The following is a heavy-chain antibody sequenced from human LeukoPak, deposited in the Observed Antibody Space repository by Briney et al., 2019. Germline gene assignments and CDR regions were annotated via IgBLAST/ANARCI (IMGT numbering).Heavy chain of an antibody. CDR3: ARQEYQLLRKEDFDY. J-gene: IGHJ4*02. CDR1: GGSISSSSYY. V-gene: IGHV4-39*01. CDR2: IYYSGST. Sequence: SETLSLTCTVSGGSISSSSYYWGWIRQPPGKGLEWIGSIYYSGSTYYNPSLKSRVTISVDTSKNQFSLKLSSVTAADTAVYYCARQEYQLLRKEDFDYWGQGTLVTVSS. D-gene: IGHD2-2*01.